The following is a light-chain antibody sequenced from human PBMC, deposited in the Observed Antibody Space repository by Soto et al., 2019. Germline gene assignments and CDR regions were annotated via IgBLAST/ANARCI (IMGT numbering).Light chain of an antibody. J-gene: IGKJ5*01. CDR3: HQRQSWPRT. Sequence: EILMTQSPATVSVSPGDRVTLSCRASRTVHSNVAWYQHKPGQAPRLLIYGASFRDTGMPARFSGSGSGTEFTLTISRLQSEDFAVYYCHQRQSWPRTFGQGTRLEIK. CDR2: GAS. CDR1: RTVHSN. V-gene: IGKV3-15*01.